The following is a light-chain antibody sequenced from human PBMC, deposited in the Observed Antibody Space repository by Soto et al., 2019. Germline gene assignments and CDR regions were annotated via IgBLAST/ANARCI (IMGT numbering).Light chain of an antibody. J-gene: IGLJ1*01. CDR3: RSYTTSNTRQIV. CDR1: SSDVGGYNY. Sequence: QSVLTQPASVSGSPGQSITISCTGTSSDVGGYNYVSWYQQHPGKAPKFMIYDVSNRPSGVSNRFSGSKSGNTAPLTISGLQAEDEADYYRRSYTTSNTRQIVFGTGSKVTVL. V-gene: IGLV2-14*01. CDR2: DVS.